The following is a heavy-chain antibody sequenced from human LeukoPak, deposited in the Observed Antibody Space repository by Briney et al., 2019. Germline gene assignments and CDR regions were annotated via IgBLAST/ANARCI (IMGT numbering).Heavy chain of an antibody. CDR3: AREDYDTSSSTYYFDY. V-gene: IGHV4-31*11. D-gene: IGHD3-22*01. CDR1: GGSISSGGYY. CDR2: IYYTGST. J-gene: IGHJ4*02. Sequence: SETLSLTCAVSGGSISSGGYYWSWIRQHPGQGLESIGYIYYTGSTSYNPSLMSRVTISVDTSKNQFSLKLSSVTAADTAIYYCAREDYDTSSSTYYFDYWGQGTLVTVSS.